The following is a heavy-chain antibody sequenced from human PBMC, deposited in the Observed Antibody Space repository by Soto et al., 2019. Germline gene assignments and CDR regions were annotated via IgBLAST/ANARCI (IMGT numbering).Heavy chain of an antibody. CDR3: ASKAACGGDCYAFDS. J-gene: IGHJ4*02. CDR2: IIPLFGTA. V-gene: IGHV1-69*06. Sequence: QVYLVQSGAEVKKPGSSVKISCKASGGIFSSNTINWVRQAAGQWLEWMGGIIPLFGTANYAEKFQGRVTITEDKSTKTEYMELTSLRSEDTAVYYCASKAACGGDCYAFDSWSQGTLVTVS. CDR1: GGIFSSNT. D-gene: IGHD2-21*02.